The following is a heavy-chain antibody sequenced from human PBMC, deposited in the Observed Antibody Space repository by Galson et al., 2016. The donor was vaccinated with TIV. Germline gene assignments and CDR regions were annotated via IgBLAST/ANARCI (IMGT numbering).Heavy chain of an antibody. Sequence: SLRLSCAASGFTLNYYTMHWVRQAPGKGLEWVSCISTSSGTIHYADSVKGRFTISRDNAMNSLYLQMNSLRAEDTAVYYCARDGGHYSAFQYWGQGTLVTVSS. CDR1: GFTLNYYT. CDR2: ISTSSGTI. CDR3: ARDGGHYSAFQY. J-gene: IGHJ1*01. V-gene: IGHV3-48*04. D-gene: IGHD3-22*01.